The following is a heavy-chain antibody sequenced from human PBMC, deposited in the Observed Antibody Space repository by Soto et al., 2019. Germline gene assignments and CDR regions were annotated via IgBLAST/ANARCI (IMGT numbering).Heavy chain of an antibody. CDR3: ARGPGYYFDY. Sequence: GGSLRLSCAASGFTFSSYAMSWVRQAPGKGLEWVSAISGSGGDTYYADSVKGRFTISRDNSKNTLYLQMGSLRAEDMAVYYCARGPGYYFDYWGQGTLVTVSS. CDR1: GFTFSSYA. V-gene: IGHV3-23*01. J-gene: IGHJ4*02. CDR2: ISGSGGDT.